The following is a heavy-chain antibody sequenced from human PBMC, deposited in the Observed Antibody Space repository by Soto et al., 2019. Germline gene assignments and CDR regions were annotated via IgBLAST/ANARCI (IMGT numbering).Heavy chain of an antibody. CDR3: LKDMGYGSSSTFDY. J-gene: IGHJ4*02. CDR1: GFTFDDYV. D-gene: IGHD6-6*01. V-gene: IGHV3-9*01. Sequence: EVQLVESGGGLVQPGRSLRLSCVVSGFTFDDYVMHWVRQAPGKGLEWVSGISRHSGTIEYADSVKGRFTVSRENAKNSLYLQMGSLRAEDTALYYCLKDMGYGSSSTFDYWGQGTLVTVSS. CDR2: ISRHSGTI.